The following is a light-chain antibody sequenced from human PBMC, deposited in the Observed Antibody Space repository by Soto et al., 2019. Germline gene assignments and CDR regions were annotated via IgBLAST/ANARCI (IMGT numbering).Light chain of an antibody. CDR1: SSNIGAGYD. Sequence: QSVLTQPPSVSGAPGQRVTISCTGSSSNIGAGYDVHWYQQLPGTAPKLLIYGNSNRPSGVPDRFSGSKSGTSASLAITGLQAEDEADYSCCAYGGSSNYVFGTGTKLTVL. CDR3: CAYGGSSNYV. J-gene: IGLJ1*01. V-gene: IGLV1-40*01. CDR2: GNS.